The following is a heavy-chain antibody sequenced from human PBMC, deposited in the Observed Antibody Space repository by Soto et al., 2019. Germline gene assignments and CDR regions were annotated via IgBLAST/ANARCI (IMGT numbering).Heavy chain of an antibody. D-gene: IGHD3-22*01. CDR1: GLDLSVYS. J-gene: IGHJ5*02. V-gene: IGHV3-48*01. CDR3: ARCEDYYDSSGYHLYNWFDP. CDR2: ISSSSSTI. Sequence: GGSLRLSCAASGLDLSVYSVHWVRQAPGKGLEWVSYISSSSSTIYYADSVKGRFTISRDNAKNSLYLQMNSLRAEDTAVYYCARCEDYYDSSGYHLYNWFDPWGQGTLVTVSS.